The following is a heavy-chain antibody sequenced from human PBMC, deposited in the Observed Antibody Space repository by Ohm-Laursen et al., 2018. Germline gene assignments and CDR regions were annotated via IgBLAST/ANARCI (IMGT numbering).Heavy chain of an antibody. Sequence: GSLRLSCTASGFTFSDYYMSWIRQAPGKGLEWVSYITSSGDAVFYTDSVKGRFTISRDNAKNSLYLQINSLRVEDTAVYYCAREKLSFRGDCLDYWGQGTLVTVSS. J-gene: IGHJ4*02. V-gene: IGHV3-11*04. D-gene: IGHD2-15*01. CDR1: GFTFSDYY. CDR3: AREKLSFRGDCLDY. CDR2: ITSSGDAV.